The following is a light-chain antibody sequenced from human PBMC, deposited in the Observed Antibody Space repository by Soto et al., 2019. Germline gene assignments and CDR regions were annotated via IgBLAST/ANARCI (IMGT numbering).Light chain of an antibody. Sequence: PGQRATLSCRASPRIRTYLASYQVKPGQAPMHLIYDASSRATGVPARLSGSGSGTDFSLTISILEPEDVAVYYCQQRSQWPLKSFGQGTRLEI. CDR1: PRIRTY. V-gene: IGKV3-11*01. CDR3: QQRSQWPLKS. CDR2: DAS. J-gene: IGKJ5*01.